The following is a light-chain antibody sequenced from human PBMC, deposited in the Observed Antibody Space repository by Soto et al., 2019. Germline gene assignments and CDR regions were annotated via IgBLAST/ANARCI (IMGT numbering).Light chain of an antibody. CDR1: SSDVGRYNY. V-gene: IGLV2-14*01. CDR3: SSFTTSSTFV. J-gene: IGLJ1*01. Sequence: QSALAQPASVSGSPGQSITISCTGTSSDVGRYNYVSWFQPHPGKAPKLLIYDVSNWPSGVSDRFSGSKSGNTASLTISGLQAEDEADYYCSSFTTSSTFVFGTGTKVTVL. CDR2: DVS.